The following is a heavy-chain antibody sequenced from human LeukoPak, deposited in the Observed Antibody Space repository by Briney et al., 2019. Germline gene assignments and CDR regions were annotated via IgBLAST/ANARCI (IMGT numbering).Heavy chain of an antibody. Sequence: PSETLSLTCTVSGGSISSYYWSWIRQPPGKGLEWIGYTYYSGSTNYNPSLKSRVTISVDTSKNQFSLKLGSVTAADTAVYYCARRPDLDAFDIWGQGTMVTVSS. CDR2: TYYSGST. J-gene: IGHJ3*02. CDR3: ARRPDLDAFDI. V-gene: IGHV4-59*08. CDR1: GGSISSYY. D-gene: IGHD1-14*01.